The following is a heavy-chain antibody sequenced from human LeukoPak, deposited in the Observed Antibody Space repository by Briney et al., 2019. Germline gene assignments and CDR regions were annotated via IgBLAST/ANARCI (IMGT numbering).Heavy chain of an antibody. D-gene: IGHD6-19*01. V-gene: IGHV4-39*01. Sequence: SETLSLTCIVSGGSISSTSYWGWIRQPPGKGLEWIGTILYSGSTFYNPSLKSRVTISVDTSKNQFSLKLSSVTAADTAVYYCARHFWGHSSGWYYWGQGTLVTVSS. CDR2: ILYSGST. J-gene: IGHJ4*02. CDR3: ARHFWGHSSGWYY. CDR1: GGSISSTSY.